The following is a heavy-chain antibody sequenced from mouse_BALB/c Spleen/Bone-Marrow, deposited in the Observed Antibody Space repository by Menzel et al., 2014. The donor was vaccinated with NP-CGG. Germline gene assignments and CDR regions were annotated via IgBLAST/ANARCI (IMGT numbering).Heavy chain of an antibody. D-gene: IGHD1-1*02. Sequence: VKLMESGAELVKPGASVKLSCKASGYTFTSYWMHWVKQRPGQGLEWIGEINPSNGRTNYNEKFKSKATLTVDKSSSTAYMQLSSLTSEDSAVYYCARGGGSYYAMDYWGQGTSVTASS. CDR2: INPSNGRT. CDR1: GYTFTSYW. J-gene: IGHJ4*01. CDR3: ARGGGSYYAMDY. V-gene: IGHV1S81*02.